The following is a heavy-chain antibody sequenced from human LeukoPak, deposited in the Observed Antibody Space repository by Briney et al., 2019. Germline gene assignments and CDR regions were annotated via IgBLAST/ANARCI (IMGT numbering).Heavy chain of an antibody. J-gene: IGHJ4*02. D-gene: IGHD6-19*01. CDR1: GGSFSSYY. CDR3: AREGVAVATFDY. V-gene: IGHV4-59*01. CDR2: IYYSGST. Sequence: SETLPLTCPVSGGSFSSYYWSWFRQPPGKRLEWIGYIYYSGSTNYNPSLKSRVTISVDTSKNQFSLKLSSVTAADTAVYYCAREGVAVATFDYWGQGTLVTVSS.